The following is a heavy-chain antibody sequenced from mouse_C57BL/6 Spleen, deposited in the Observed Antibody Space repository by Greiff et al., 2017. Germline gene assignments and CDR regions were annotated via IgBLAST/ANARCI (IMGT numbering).Heavy chain of an antibody. CDR3: ARYYYGSPRDY. Sequence: QVHVKQPGTELVKPGASVKLSCKASGYPFTSHWMHWVKQRPGQGPEWIGNINPCNGGTNYNEKFKSKATLTVDKSSSTAYMQLSSLTSEDSAVYYCARYYYGSPRDYWGQGTTLTVSS. CDR1: GYPFTSHW. CDR2: INPCNGGT. J-gene: IGHJ2*01. D-gene: IGHD1-1*01. V-gene: IGHV1-53*01.